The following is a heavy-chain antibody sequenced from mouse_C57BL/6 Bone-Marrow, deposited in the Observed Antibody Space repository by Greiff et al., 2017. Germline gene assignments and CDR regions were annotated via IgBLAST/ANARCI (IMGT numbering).Heavy chain of an antibody. J-gene: IGHJ3*02. Sequence: EVMLVESGGDLVKPGGSLKLSCAASGFTFSSYGMSWVRQTPDKRLEWVATISSGGSYTYYPDSVKGRFTISRDNAKNTLYLQMSSLKSEDTAMYYCARHGPGYWGQGTLVTVAA. V-gene: IGHV5-6*01. CDR1: GFTFSSYG. CDR3: ARHGPGY. CDR2: ISSGGSYT.